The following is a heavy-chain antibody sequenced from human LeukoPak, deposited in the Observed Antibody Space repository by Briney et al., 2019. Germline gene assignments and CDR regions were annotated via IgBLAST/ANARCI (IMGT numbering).Heavy chain of an antibody. V-gene: IGHV3-30-3*01. Sequence: GGSLRLSCAASGFTFGTYAMHWVRQAPGKGLEWVAVISYDGSNKYYADSVKGRFTIFRDNSKNTLFLQMNSLRAEDTAVYFCGSRSGYDILTGPIDYWGQGTLVTVSS. CDR1: GFTFGTYA. CDR3: GSRSGYDILTGPIDY. J-gene: IGHJ4*02. CDR2: ISYDGSNK. D-gene: IGHD3-9*01.